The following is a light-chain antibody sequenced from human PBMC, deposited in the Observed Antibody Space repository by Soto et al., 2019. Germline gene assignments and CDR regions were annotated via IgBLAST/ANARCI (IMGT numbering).Light chain of an antibody. CDR1: NSNIGSNS. CDR3: ATWDDSLNGVV. J-gene: IGLJ2*01. V-gene: IGLV1-44*01. CDR2: SND. Sequence: QSVLTQPPSASGPPGQRVTISCSGRNSNIGSNSVSWYQHLPGTAPKLLIFSNDERPSGVPDRFSGSKSGTSASLAISGLQSDDEADYYCATWDDSLNGVVFGGGTKLTVL.